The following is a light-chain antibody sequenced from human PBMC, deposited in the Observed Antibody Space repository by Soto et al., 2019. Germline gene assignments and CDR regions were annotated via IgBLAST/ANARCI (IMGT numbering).Light chain of an antibody. V-gene: IGKV1-9*01. J-gene: IGKJ2*01. CDR3: PQFHSYPYT. CDR1: QGIASY. Sequence: DIQLTQSPSFLSASVGVRVTITCRASQGIASYLAWYQQNPGKAPKLLIYAASTLQSWVPSRFSGSGSGTEFTLTISSLQPEDFATYHGPQFHSYPYTCGQGTKLEIK. CDR2: AAS.